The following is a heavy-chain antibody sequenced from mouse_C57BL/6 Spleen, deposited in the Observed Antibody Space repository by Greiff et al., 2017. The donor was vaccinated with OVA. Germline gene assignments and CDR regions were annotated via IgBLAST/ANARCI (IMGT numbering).Heavy chain of an antibody. CDR3: ARMKDSSGYPFDY. Sequence: VHVKQSVAELVRPGASVKLSCTASGFNIKNTYMHWVKQRPEQGLEWIGRIDPANGNTKYAPKFQGKATITADTSSNTAYLQRSSLTSEDTAIYYGARMKDSSGYPFDYWGQGTPLTVSS. CDR2: IDPANGNT. V-gene: IGHV14-3*01. D-gene: IGHD3-2*02. CDR1: GFNIKNTY. J-gene: IGHJ2*01.